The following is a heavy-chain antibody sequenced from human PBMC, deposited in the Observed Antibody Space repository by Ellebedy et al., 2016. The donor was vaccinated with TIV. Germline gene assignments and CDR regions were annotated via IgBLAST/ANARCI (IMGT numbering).Heavy chain of an antibody. Sequence: GESLKISCAASGFTVSSNYMSWVRQAPGKGLEWVSVIYSGGSTYYADSVKGRFTISRDNSKNTLYLQMNSLRAEDTAVYYCARDLSWFGESGMDVWGQGTTVTVSS. CDR1: GFTVSSNY. CDR3: ARDLSWFGESGMDV. CDR2: IYSGGST. J-gene: IGHJ6*02. D-gene: IGHD3-10*01. V-gene: IGHV3-66*01.